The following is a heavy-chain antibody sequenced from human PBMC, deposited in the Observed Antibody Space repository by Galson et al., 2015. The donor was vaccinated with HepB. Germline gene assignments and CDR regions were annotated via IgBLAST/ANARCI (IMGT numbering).Heavy chain of an antibody. CDR1: GFTFSSYA. V-gene: IGHV3-23*01. J-gene: IGHJ4*02. CDR2: ISGSGGST. D-gene: IGHD1-26*01. Sequence: SLRLSCAASGFTFSSYAMSWVRQAPGKGLEWVSAISGSGGSTYYADSVKGRFTISRDNSKDALYLQMNSLRAEDTAVYYCANRPRGALGYWGQGTLVTVSS. CDR3: ANRPRGALGY.